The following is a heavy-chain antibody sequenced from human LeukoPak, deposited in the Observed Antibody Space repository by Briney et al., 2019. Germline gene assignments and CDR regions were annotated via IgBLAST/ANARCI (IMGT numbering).Heavy chain of an antibody. D-gene: IGHD3-22*01. CDR3: ARSRSGYYEDY. J-gene: IGHJ4*02. CDR1: GFTFSHYW. CDR2: IKEDGSEK. Sequence: GGSLRLSCAPSGFTFSHYWMSWVRQAPGKGLEWVANIKEDGSEKYYVDSVRGRFTISRDDAKNSLSLQVNSLRAEDTAVYYCARSRSGYYEDYWGQGTLVTVSS. V-gene: IGHV3-7*01.